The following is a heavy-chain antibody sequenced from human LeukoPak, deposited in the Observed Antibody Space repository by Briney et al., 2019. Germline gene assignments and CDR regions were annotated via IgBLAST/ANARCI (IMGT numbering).Heavy chain of an antibody. D-gene: IGHD5-24*01. J-gene: IGHJ5*02. Sequence: SETLSLTCIVSGGSITSSSYYWGWIRQPPGKGLEWIGSIYYSGSTYYNPSLKSRVTISLDTSKNQFSLKLSSVTAADTAVYYCARDNSVRDEAWWFNPWGQGTLVTVSS. CDR1: GGSITSSSYY. CDR3: ARDNSVRDEAWWFNP. CDR2: IYYSGST. V-gene: IGHV4-39*07.